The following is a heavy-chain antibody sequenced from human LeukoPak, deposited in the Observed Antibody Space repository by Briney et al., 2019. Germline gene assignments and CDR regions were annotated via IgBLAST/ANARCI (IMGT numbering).Heavy chain of an antibody. D-gene: IGHD6-19*01. CDR2: ISGSGGST. Sequence: GGSLRLSCAASGFTFSSYAMSWVRQAPGKGLEWVSAISGSGGSTYYAGSVKGRFTISRDSSKNTLYRQMNSLRAEDTAVYYCAKDPGRKSRYSSGWYYFDYWGQGTLVTVSS. V-gene: IGHV3-23*01. CDR1: GFTFSSYA. J-gene: IGHJ4*02. CDR3: AKDPGRKSRYSSGWYYFDY.